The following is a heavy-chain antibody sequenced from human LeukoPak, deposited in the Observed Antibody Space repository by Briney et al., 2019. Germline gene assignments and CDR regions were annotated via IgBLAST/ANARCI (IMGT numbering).Heavy chain of an antibody. J-gene: IGHJ4*02. CDR3: ASRNYYDSSGYYYYYFDY. CDR2: ISGSGTST. CDR1: GFTFSNYA. Sequence: HTGGSLRLSCAASGFTFSNYAMSWVRQAPGKGLEWVSGISGSGTSTYYADSVKGWFTISRDNSKNTLYLQMNSLRAEDTAVYYCASRNYYDSSGYYYYYFDYWGQGILVTVSS. V-gene: IGHV3-23*01. D-gene: IGHD3-22*01.